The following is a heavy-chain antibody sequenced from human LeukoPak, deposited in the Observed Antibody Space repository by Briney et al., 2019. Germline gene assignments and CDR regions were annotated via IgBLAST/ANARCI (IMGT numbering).Heavy chain of an antibody. CDR2: IIPILGIA. J-gene: IGHJ4*02. D-gene: IGHD3-3*01. CDR3: AREWVHDFWSGHHFDY. Sequence: GASVKVSCKASGGTFSSYAISWVRQAPGQGLEWMGRIIPILGIANYAQKFQGRVTITADKSTSTAYMEPSSLRSEDTAVYYCAREWVHDFWSGHHFDYWGQGTLVTVSS. CDR1: GGTFSSYA. V-gene: IGHV1-69*04.